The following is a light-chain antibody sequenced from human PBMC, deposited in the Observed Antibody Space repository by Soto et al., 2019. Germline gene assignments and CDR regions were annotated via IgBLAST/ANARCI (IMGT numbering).Light chain of an antibody. CDR3: SSYTSGSTRDV. Sequence: QSALTQPASVSGSPGQSITISCTGTSSDVGGYNYVSWYQQHPGKAPKLMIYDVSNRPSGVSDRFSGSKSGNTASLTISGLQAEDEADYYCSSYTSGSTRDVFGTGTKLTVL. CDR2: DVS. CDR1: SSDVGGYNY. J-gene: IGLJ1*01. V-gene: IGLV2-14*01.